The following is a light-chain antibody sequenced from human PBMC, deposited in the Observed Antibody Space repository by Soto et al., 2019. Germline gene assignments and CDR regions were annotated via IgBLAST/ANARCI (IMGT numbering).Light chain of an antibody. Sequence: DILMTQSPSSVSASLGDRVTITCRASQDINNWLAWYQQKPGRAPKLLIYAASSLQTGVPSRFSGSQSGTDFSLTITNLQPEDFATYYCQQANAFPSTFGQGTKLEIK. CDR1: QDINNW. V-gene: IGKV1D-12*01. CDR2: AAS. J-gene: IGKJ2*01. CDR3: QQANAFPST.